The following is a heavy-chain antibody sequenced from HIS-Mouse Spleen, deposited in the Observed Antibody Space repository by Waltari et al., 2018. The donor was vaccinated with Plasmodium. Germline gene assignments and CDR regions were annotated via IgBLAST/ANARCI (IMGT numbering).Heavy chain of an antibody. J-gene: IGHJ2*01. V-gene: IGHV3-7*01. D-gene: IGHD6-13*01. CDR2: IKQDGSEK. CDR1: GFTFSGYW. CDR3: ASSWYWYFDL. Sequence: EVQLVESGGGLVQPGGSLRLSCAASGFTFSGYWMSWVGQAPGKGLEWVANIKQDGSEKYYVDYVKGRFTISRDNAKNSLYLQMNSLRAEDTAVYYCASSWYWYFDLWGRGTLVTVSS.